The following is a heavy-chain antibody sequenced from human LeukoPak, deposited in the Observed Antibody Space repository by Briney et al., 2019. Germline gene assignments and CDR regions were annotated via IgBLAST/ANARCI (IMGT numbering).Heavy chain of an antibody. J-gene: IGHJ3*02. CDR1: GGSISSYY. Sequence: SETLSLTCTGSGGSISSYYWSWIRQPPGKGLEWIGYIYYSGSTNYNPSLKSRVTISVDTSKNQFSLKLSSVTAADTAVYYCARTLVVPAAVDAFDIWGQGTMVTVSS. CDR3: ARTLVVPAAVDAFDI. V-gene: IGHV4-59*01. D-gene: IGHD2-2*01. CDR2: IYYSGST.